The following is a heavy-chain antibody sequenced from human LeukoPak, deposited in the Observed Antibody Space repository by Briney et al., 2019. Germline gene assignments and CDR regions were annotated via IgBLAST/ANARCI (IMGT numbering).Heavy chain of an antibody. V-gene: IGHV3-9*01. CDR3: AKDNRRHYTSGPNPDSLH. Sequence: GGPWSLSFEGSGFIFNNFAMHGFRQPQGKGLGGVSGISGNSGSIDYADSVKGRFTISRDNAKNSLYLQMNSLRVEDTAFYYCAKDNRRHYTSGPNPDSLHWGQGALVTVSS. CDR2: ISGNSGSI. CDR1: GFIFNNFA. D-gene: IGHD6-19*01. J-gene: IGHJ4*02.